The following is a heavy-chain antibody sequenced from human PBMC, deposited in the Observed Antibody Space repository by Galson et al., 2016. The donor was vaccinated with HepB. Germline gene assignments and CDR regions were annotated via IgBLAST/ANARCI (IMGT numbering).Heavy chain of an antibody. Sequence: SLRLSCAASGFTFSSYAMHWVRQAPGKGLEWVAVISFDGSNQHYADSVKGRFTISRDDSQNTLYLQMGSLRADDTAVYYCARAASYGDYVGASGDAFDIWGQGTMVTVSS. V-gene: IGHV3-30*04. D-gene: IGHD4-17*01. CDR3: ARAASYGDYVGASGDAFDI. CDR1: GFTFSSYA. J-gene: IGHJ3*02. CDR2: ISFDGSNQ.